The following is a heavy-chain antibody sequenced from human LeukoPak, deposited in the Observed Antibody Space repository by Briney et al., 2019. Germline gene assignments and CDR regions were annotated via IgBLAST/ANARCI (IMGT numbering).Heavy chain of an antibody. CDR3: ASRNVGGSYQLDY. CDR2: MNPNSGNT. CDR1: GYTFTSFD. D-gene: IGHD1-26*01. Sequence: GASVKVSCKASGYTFTSFDINWVRQATGQGLEWMGWMNPNSGNTGYAQKFQGRVTMTRNTSISTAYMELSSLRSEDTAVYYWASRNVGGSYQLDYWGQGTLATVSS. V-gene: IGHV1-8*01. J-gene: IGHJ4*02.